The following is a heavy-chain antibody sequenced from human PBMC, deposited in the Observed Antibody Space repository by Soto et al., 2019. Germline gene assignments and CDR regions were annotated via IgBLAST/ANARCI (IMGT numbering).Heavy chain of an antibody. J-gene: IGHJ5*02. V-gene: IGHV1-2*04. CDR2: INPNSGGT. CDR3: ARDSGTTEPTMPFHWFDP. D-gene: IGHD2-2*01. Sequence: ASVKVSCKASGYTFTGYYMHWVRQAPGQGLEWMGWINPNSGGTNYAQKFQGWVTMTRDTSISTAYMELSRLRSDDTAVYYCARDSGTTEPTMPFHWFDPWGQGTLVTVSS. CDR1: GYTFTGYY.